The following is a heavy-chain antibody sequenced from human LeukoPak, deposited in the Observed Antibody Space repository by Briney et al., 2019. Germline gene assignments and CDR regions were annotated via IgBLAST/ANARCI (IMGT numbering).Heavy chain of an antibody. CDR3: AREAGMGSSSGFDL. CDR2: IYYSGST. J-gene: IGHJ2*01. Sequence: PSETLSLTCTVSGGSISSYYWSWIRQPPGKGLEWIGYIYYSGSTNYNPSLKSRVTISVDTSKNQFSLKLSSVTAADTAVYYCAREAGMGSSSGFDLWGRGTLVTVSS. D-gene: IGHD6-13*01. V-gene: IGHV4-59*01. CDR1: GGSISSYY.